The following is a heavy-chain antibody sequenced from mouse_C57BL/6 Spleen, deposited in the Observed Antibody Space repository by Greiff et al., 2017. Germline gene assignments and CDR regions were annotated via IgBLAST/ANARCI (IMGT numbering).Heavy chain of an antibody. CDR3: TGLGRAWFAY. CDR1: GYTFTDYE. CDR2: IDPETGGT. J-gene: IGHJ3*01. D-gene: IGHD4-1*01. V-gene: IGHV1-15*01. Sequence: QVQLKQSGAELVRPGASVTLSCKASGYTFTDYEMHWVKQTPVHGLEWIGAIDPETGGTAYNQKFKGKAILTADKSSSTAYMELRSLTSEDSAVYYCTGLGRAWFAYWGQGTLVTVSA.